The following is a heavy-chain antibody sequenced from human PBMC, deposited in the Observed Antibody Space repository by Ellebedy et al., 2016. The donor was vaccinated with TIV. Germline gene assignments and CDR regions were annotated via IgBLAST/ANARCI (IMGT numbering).Heavy chain of an antibody. Sequence: GESLKISXVVSGFTFRSYWMHWVRQAPGKGQVWVSRIHSDGSSTNYADSVKGRFTISRDNAKNTLYLQMNSLRAEDTAVYYCARDWDSPGDYYMDVWGKGTTVTVSS. V-gene: IGHV3-74*01. J-gene: IGHJ6*03. CDR1: GFTFRSYW. CDR3: ARDWDSPGDYYMDV. D-gene: IGHD1-26*01. CDR2: IHSDGSST.